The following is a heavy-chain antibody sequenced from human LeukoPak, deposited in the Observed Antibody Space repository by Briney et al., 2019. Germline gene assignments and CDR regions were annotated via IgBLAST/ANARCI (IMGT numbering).Heavy chain of an antibody. CDR1: GFTFSSYT. V-gene: IGHV3-23*01. J-gene: IGHJ4*02. CDR3: AKDGGLWVSAHWGDS. D-gene: IGHD7-27*01. CDR2: ITTSDGNT. Sequence: GGSLRLSCAASGFTFSSYTMSWVRQAPGKGLEWVSTITTSDGNTYYADSVKGRFTVSRDNSKNTLFLQMNSLRAEDTAVYYFAKDGGLWVSAHWGDSWGRGTLVTVSS.